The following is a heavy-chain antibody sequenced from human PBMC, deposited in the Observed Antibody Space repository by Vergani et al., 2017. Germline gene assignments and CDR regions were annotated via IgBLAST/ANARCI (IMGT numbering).Heavy chain of an antibody. D-gene: IGHD3-22*01. CDR1: GFTVSSNY. Sequence: EVQLVESGGGLIQPGGSLRLSCAASGFTVSSNYMSWVRQAPGKGLEWVSAISGSGGSTYYADSVKGRFTISRDNSKNTLYLQMNSLRAEDTAVYYCAKDGVAYYYDSSGYYRPTNWFDPWGQGTLVTVSS. V-gene: IGHV3-23*04. J-gene: IGHJ5*02. CDR3: AKDGVAYYYDSSGYYRPTNWFDP. CDR2: ISGSGGST.